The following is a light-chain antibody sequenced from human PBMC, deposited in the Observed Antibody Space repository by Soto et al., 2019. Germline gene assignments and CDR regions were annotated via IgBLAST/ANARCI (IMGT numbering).Light chain of an antibody. V-gene: IGKV3-20*01. J-gene: IGKJ1*01. CDR1: QSVSSN. CDR3: QQYAGSPRT. CDR2: GAS. Sequence: EIVMTPSPATLSVSPGDRATLSCRASQSVSSNLAWYQQKPGQAPRLLLYGASSRATGIPDRFSGSGSGTDFTLTISRLEPEDFAVYYCQQYAGSPRTFGQGTKVDI.